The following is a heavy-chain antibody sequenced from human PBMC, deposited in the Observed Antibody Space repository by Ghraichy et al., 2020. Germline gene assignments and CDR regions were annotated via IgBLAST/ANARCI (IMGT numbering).Heavy chain of an antibody. D-gene: IGHD6-19*01. CDR3: ARDHSSGEQNWFDP. Sequence: ASVKDSCKASGYTFTSYGFAWVRQAPGQGLEWMGWISPYNGNTNYAQKLQGRVTMTTDTSTSTAYMELRSLRSDDTAVYYCARDHSSGEQNWFDPWGQGTLVTVSS. CDR1: GYTFTSYG. V-gene: IGHV1-18*01. CDR2: ISPYNGNT. J-gene: IGHJ5*02.